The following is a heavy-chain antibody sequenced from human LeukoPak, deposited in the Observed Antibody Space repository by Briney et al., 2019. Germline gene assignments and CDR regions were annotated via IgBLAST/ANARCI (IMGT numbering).Heavy chain of an antibody. Sequence: GGSLRLSCAASGFTFRSYWMHWVRQAPGKGLVWVSSIHCDGSGTKYADSVRGRFTISRDNTKNTLYLQMNSLRAEDTAVYYCARDLYRGYCSSTSCSDEYFQHWGQGTLVTVSS. CDR2: IHCDGSGT. D-gene: IGHD2-2*01. J-gene: IGHJ1*01. V-gene: IGHV3-74*03. CDR3: ARDLYRGYCSSTSCSDEYFQH. CDR1: GFTFRSYW.